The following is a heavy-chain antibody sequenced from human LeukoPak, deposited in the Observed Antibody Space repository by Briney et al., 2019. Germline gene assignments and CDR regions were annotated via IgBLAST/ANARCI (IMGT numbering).Heavy chain of an antibody. J-gene: IGHJ3*02. CDR3: ARPGDGSYSLHDAFDI. D-gene: IGHD1-26*01. CDR2: ISGDTGNT. Sequence: ASVKVSCKTSGYNFITSAVSWVRQAPGQEFEWMGWISGDTGNTNYAQKFQDRVTMTTDTSTSTAYMELRSLRSDDTAVYYCARPGDGSYSLHDAFDIWGQGTMVTVSS. V-gene: IGHV1-18*01. CDR1: GYNFITSA.